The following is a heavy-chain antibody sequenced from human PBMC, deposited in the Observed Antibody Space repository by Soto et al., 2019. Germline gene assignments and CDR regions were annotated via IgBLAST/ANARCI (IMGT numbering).Heavy chain of an antibody. CDR1: GGTFSSYT. J-gene: IGHJ4*02. V-gene: IGHV1-69*04. CDR3: ARDYYDSSGYYYGSGPDY. CDR2: IIPILGMA. D-gene: IGHD3-22*01. Sequence: GASVKVSCKASGGTFSSYTISWVRQAPGQGLEWMGRIIPILGMANYAQKFQGRVTITADKSTSTAYMELSSLRSEDTAVYYCARDYYDSSGYYYGSGPDYWGQGTLVTVSS.